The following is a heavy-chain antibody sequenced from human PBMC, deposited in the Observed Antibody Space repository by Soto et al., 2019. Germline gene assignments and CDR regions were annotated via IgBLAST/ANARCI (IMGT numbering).Heavy chain of an antibody. V-gene: IGHV4-4*02. CDR2: IFHDGTA. Sequence: SETLSLTCAVSVVSISSGNWWTWVRQSPQRGLEYIGEIFHDGTANYYPSFERRVAISVDTSKNQFSLKLTSVTAADTAIYFCARLVYDTRLNYMYFDFWGQGTLVTVSS. CDR3: ARLVYDTRLNYMYFDF. D-gene: IGHD3-10*01. J-gene: IGHJ4*02. CDR1: VVSISSGNW.